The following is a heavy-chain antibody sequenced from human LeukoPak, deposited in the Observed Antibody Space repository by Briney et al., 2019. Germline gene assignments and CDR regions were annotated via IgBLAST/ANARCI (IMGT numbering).Heavy chain of an antibody. CDR2: IYPGDSDI. CDR3: ARHRTSGWSRVFDY. Sequence: GESLKISCMGSGYTFNRFWIAWVRQMPGKGLEWMGIIYPGDSDIRYSPSFQGQVTISADESTTTAYLQWSSLKTSDTAVYYCARHRTSGWSRVFDYWGQGTLVTVSS. CDR1: GYTFNRFW. D-gene: IGHD6-19*01. V-gene: IGHV5-51*01. J-gene: IGHJ4*02.